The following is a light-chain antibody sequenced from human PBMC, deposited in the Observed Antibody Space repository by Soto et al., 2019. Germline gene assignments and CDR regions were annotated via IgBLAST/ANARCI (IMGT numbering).Light chain of an antibody. CDR1: SSNIGKNY. Sequence: QSVLTQPPSVCAAPGQKVTISCSGRSSNIGKNYVSWYQQVPGTAPKLLIYEHNKRPSGIPDRFSGSKSGTSATLGITGLQTGDEADYYCGTWDSSLSDVVFGGGTKLTVL. CDR2: EHN. J-gene: IGLJ2*01. V-gene: IGLV1-51*02. CDR3: GTWDSSLSDVV.